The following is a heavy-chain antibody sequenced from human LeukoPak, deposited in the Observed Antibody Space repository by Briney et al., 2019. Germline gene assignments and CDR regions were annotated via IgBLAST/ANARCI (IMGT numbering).Heavy chain of an antibody. D-gene: IGHD6-19*01. CDR3: VRRGDASSGWGDHDY. CDR2: IGGSGDKT. CDR1: GFTFNRNA. Sequence: GGSLRLSWAASGFTFNRNAISWVRQAPGKGLEWVSTIGGSGDKTFHADSVEGRFTISRDNSKNMLHLQMSSLTGEDTALYYCVRRGDASSGWGDHDYWGQGALVTVSS. J-gene: IGHJ4*02. V-gene: IGHV3-23*01.